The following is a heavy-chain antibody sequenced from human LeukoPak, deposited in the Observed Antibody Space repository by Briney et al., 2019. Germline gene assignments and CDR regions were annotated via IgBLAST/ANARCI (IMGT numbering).Heavy chain of an antibody. CDR1: GYTFTSYG. CDR3: ATFKKYYYDSSGLGNWFDP. Sequence: ASVKVSCKASGYTFTSYGISWVRQAPGQGLEWMGWISAYNGNTNYAQKLQGRVTMTTDTSTSTAYMELRSLRSDDAAVYYCATFKKYYYDSSGLGNWFDPWGQGTLVTVSS. CDR2: ISAYNGNT. J-gene: IGHJ5*02. D-gene: IGHD3-22*01. V-gene: IGHV1-18*01.